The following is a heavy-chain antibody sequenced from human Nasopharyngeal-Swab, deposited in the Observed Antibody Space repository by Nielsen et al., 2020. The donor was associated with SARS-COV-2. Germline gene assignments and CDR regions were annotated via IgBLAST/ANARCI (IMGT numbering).Heavy chain of an antibody. D-gene: IGHD3-16*01. J-gene: IGHJ4*02. CDR2: IYSGGST. CDR1: GFTVSSNY. Sequence: ESLKISFAASGFTVSSNYMSLVRQAPGKGLEWVSVIYSGGSTYYADSVKGRFTISRDNSKNTLYLQMNSLRAEDTAVYYCARDRGGYGDYVDYWGQGTLVTVSS. CDR3: ARDRGGYGDYVDY. V-gene: IGHV3-66*02.